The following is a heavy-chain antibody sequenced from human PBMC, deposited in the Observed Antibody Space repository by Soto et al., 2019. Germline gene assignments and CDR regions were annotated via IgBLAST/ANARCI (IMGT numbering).Heavy chain of an antibody. J-gene: IGHJ6*02. D-gene: IGHD6-19*01. V-gene: IGHV3-9*01. CDR3: AKGRAVAVKYYYGMDD. CDR1: GFTFDDYA. CDR2: ISWNSGSI. Sequence: PGGSLRLSCAASGFTFDDYAMHWVRQAPGKGLEWVSGISWNSGSIGYADSVKGRFTISRDNAKNSLYLQMNSLRVEDTALYYCAKGRAVAVKYYYGMDDWGQGTTVTVSS.